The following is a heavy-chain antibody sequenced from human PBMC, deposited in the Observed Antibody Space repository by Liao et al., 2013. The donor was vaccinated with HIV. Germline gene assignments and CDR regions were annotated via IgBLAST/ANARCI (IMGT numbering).Heavy chain of an antibody. Sequence: QVVLQESGPGLVKPSQTLSLTCTVSGGSISSGSYYWSWIRQPAGKGLEWIGRIYTSGSTNYNPSLKSRVTLSVDRSKNQFSLKLISVTAADTALYYCAARFTISGVAIPHALDIWGPGTMVTVSS. CDR1: GGSISSGSYY. D-gene: IGHD3-3*01. V-gene: IGHV4-61*02. J-gene: IGHJ3*02. CDR2: IYTSGST. CDR3: AARFTISGVAIPHALDI.